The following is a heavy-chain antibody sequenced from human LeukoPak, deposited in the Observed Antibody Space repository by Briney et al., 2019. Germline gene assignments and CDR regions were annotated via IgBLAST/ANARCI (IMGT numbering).Heavy chain of an antibody. CDR2: IVGSGNTI. J-gene: IGHJ4*02. Sequence: PGGSLRLSCAASGFTFSDYYMTWIRQAPGKGLEWVSYIVGSGNTIYYADSVKGRFTIPRDNAKNSLSLQMNSLRAEDTAVYYCARVLSGWYPSDYWGQGTLVTVSS. D-gene: IGHD6-19*01. CDR3: ARVLSGWYPSDY. CDR1: GFTFSDYY. V-gene: IGHV3-11*01.